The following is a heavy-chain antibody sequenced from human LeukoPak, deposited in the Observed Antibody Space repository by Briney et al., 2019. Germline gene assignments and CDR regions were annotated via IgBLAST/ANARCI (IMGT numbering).Heavy chain of an antibody. CDR2: IRYDGSNK. V-gene: IGHV3-30*02. CDR1: GFTFSSYG. Sequence: GGSLRLSCAASGFTFSSYGMHWVRQAPGKGLEWVAFIRYDGSNKYYADSVKGRFTISRDNSKNTLYLQMNSLRAEDTAVYYCAKDPTPGYSSSWYCRDWGQGTLVTVSP. D-gene: IGHD6-13*01. J-gene: IGHJ4*02. CDR3: AKDPTPGYSSSWYCRD.